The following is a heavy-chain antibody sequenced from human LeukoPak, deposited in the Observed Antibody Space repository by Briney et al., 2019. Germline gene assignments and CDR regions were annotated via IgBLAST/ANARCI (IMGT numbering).Heavy chain of an antibody. D-gene: IGHD3-3*02. Sequence: ASVKVSCKASGYAFTSYGISWVRQAPGQGLEWMGWISAYNGNTNYAQKLQGRVTMTTDTSTSTAYMELRSLRSDDTAVYYCANIAFHNWFDPWGQGTLVTVSS. CDR1: GYAFTSYG. CDR2: ISAYNGNT. J-gene: IGHJ5*02. V-gene: IGHV1-18*01. CDR3: ANIAFHNWFDP.